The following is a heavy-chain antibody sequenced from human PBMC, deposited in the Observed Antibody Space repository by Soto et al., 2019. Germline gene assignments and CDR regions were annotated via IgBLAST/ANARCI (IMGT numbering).Heavy chain of an antibody. V-gene: IGHV4-59*12. CDR1: GGSISSYY. Sequence: SETLSLTCTVSGGSISSYYWSWIRQPPGKGLEWIGYIYHSGSTNYNPSLKSRVTISVDKSKNQFSLKLSSVTAADTAVYYCARDGWSYYDSSGLLNAFDIWGQGTMVTV. D-gene: IGHD3-22*01. CDR2: IYHSGST. J-gene: IGHJ3*02. CDR3: ARDGWSYYDSSGLLNAFDI.